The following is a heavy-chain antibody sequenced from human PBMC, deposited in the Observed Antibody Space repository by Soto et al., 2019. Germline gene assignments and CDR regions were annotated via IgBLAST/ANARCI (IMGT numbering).Heavy chain of an antibody. Sequence: SETLSLTCTFSVVSISSGGYYWSWIRQHPWKGLEWIGYIYYSGSTYYNPSLKSRVTISVDTSKNQFSLKLSSVTAADTAVYYCASWRTVTTTTEYYGMEVWGQGTTVSVSS. CDR1: VVSISSGGYY. CDR3: ASWRTVTTTTEYYGMEV. D-gene: IGHD4-17*01. J-gene: IGHJ6*01. CDR2: IYYSGST. V-gene: IGHV4-31*03.